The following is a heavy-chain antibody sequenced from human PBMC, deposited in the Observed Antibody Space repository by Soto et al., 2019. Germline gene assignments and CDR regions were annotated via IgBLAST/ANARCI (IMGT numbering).Heavy chain of an antibody. CDR1: GGSISSGGYY. CDR3: ARGKKTMVRDNWFDP. J-gene: IGHJ5*02. CDR2: IYYSGST. D-gene: IGHD3-10*01. Sequence: PSETLSLTCTVSGGSISSGGYYWSWIRQHPGKGLEWIGYIYYSGSTYYNPSLKSRVTISVDTSKNQFSLKLSSVTAADTAVYYCARGKKTMVRDNWFDPWGQGTLVTVSS. V-gene: IGHV4-31*03.